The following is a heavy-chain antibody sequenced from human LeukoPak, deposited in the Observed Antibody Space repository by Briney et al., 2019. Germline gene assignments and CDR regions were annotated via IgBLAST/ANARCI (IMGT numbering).Heavy chain of an antibody. Sequence: PGGSLRLSCAASGFTFSGYGMHWVRQAPGKGLEWVAVISYDGSNKYYADSVKGRFTISRDNSKNTLYLQMNSLRAEDTAVYYCAKDLGYGDYEASYGMDVWGQGTTVTVSS. CDR1: GFTFSGYG. CDR3: AKDLGYGDYEASYGMDV. CDR2: ISYDGSNK. V-gene: IGHV3-30*18. D-gene: IGHD4-17*01. J-gene: IGHJ6*02.